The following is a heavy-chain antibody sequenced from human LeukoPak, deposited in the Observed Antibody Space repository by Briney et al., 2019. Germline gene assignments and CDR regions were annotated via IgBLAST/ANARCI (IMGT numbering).Heavy chain of an antibody. V-gene: IGHV4-59*08. CDR3: GRERGIAVAGTPVVFDY. Sequence: SEPLSLPCPVTGGSISSYYWSWFRNPQGKGLEWIGYIYYSGSPNYTPPLKSRVPISVETSKNHFSLKLSPVTAADTAVYYCGRERGIAVAGTPVVFDYWGQGTLVTVSS. J-gene: IGHJ4*02. D-gene: IGHD6-19*01. CDR1: GGSISSYY. CDR2: IYYSGSP.